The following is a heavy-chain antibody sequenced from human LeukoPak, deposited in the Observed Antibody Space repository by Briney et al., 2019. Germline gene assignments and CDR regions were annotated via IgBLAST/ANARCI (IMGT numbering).Heavy chain of an antibody. CDR2: IYTSGST. J-gene: IGHJ4*02. V-gene: IGHV4-61*02. CDR1: GGSIGSSSYY. Sequence: SETLSLTCTVSGGSIGSSSYYWGWIRQPAGKGLEWIGRIYTSGSTNYNPSLKSRVTMSVDTSKNQFSLKLSSVTAADTAVYYCARVGYCSSTSCTYSSGWRFDYWGQGTLVTVSS. D-gene: IGHD2-2*01. CDR3: ARVGYCSSTSCTYSSGWRFDY.